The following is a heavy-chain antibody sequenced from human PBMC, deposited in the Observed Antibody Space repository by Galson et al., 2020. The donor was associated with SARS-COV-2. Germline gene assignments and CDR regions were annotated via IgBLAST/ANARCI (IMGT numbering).Heavy chain of an antibody. J-gene: IGHJ4*02. CDR3: ARGNLGRASIFSNQTMVRTPWYFDY. CDR2: INHSGST. V-gene: IGHV4-34*01. D-gene: IGHD3-10*01. Sequence: SETLSLTCAVYGGSFSGYYWSWIRQPPGKGLEWIGEINHSGSTNYNPSLKSRVTISVDTSKNQFSLKLSSVTAADTAVYYCARGNLGRASIFSNQTMVRTPWYFDYWGQGTLVTVSS. CDR1: GGSFSGYY.